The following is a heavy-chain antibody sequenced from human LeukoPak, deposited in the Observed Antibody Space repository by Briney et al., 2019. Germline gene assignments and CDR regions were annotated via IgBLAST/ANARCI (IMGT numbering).Heavy chain of an antibody. D-gene: IGHD3-10*01. V-gene: IGHV4-4*07. CDR2: IYTSGNS. J-gene: IGHJ4*02. CDR1: GGSISPYY. Sequence: SETLSLTCTVSGGSISPYYWSWIWQPAGKGLEWIGRIYTSGNSNYNPSLKSRVTMSVDTSKNQFSLKLASVTAADTAVYYCARAGHGSGSSVDYWGQGTLVTASS. CDR3: ARAGHGSGSSVDY.